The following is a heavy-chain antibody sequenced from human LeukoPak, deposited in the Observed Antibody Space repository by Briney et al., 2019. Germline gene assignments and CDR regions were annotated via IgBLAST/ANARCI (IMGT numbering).Heavy chain of an antibody. Sequence: AASVKVSCKASGYTFTSYYMHWVRQAPGQGLEWMGIINPSGGSTSYAQKFQGRVTMTRDTSISTAYMELSRLRSDDTAVYYCARERRFLERVFASLYYYMDVWGKGTTVTVSS. V-gene: IGHV1-46*01. CDR2: INPSGGST. CDR1: GYTFTSYY. D-gene: IGHD3-3*01. J-gene: IGHJ6*03. CDR3: ARERRFLERVFASLYYYMDV.